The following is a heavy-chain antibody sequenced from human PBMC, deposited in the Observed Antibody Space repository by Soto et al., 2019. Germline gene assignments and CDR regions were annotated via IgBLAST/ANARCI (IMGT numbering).Heavy chain of an antibody. J-gene: IGHJ4*02. D-gene: IGHD3-22*01. Sequence: PSETLSLTCTVSGGSINKGDYSWSWVRQHPGKGLEWIGYIYYSGTTYYNPSLKSRVTMSVDPSKNQFSLKLSSVTAADTAVYYGGGAYDIREGYFEYWGRGPRATVS. CDR3: GGAYDIREGYFEY. V-gene: IGHV4-31*03. CDR1: GGSINKGDYS. CDR2: IYYSGTT.